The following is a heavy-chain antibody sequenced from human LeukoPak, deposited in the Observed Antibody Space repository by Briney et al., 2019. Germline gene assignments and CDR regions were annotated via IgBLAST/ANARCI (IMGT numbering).Heavy chain of an antibody. Sequence: PGGSLRLSCAASGFTFSRFAMTWVRHAPGTGLEWVSGISGNGGNTYYADSVKGRFTISRDNSKNTLYLQMNSLRVEDTAVYFCVKGRAARGWGQGTLVTVSS. CDR1: GFTFSRFA. D-gene: IGHD6-6*01. CDR3: VKGRAARG. J-gene: IGHJ4*02. CDR2: ISGNGGNT. V-gene: IGHV3-23*01.